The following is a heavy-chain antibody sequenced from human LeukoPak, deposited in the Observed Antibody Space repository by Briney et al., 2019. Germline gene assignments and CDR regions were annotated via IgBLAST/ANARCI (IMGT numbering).Heavy chain of an antibody. V-gene: IGHV1-69*01. D-gene: IGHD6-19*01. CDR1: GGTFSSYA. Sequence: SVKVSFKASGGTFSSYAISWVRQAPGQGLEWMGGIIPIFGTANYAQKFQGRVTITADESTSTAYMELSSLRSEDTAVYYCARGRSYSSGWYDFDYWGQGTLVTVSS. CDR2: IIPIFGTA. CDR3: ARGRSYSSGWYDFDY. J-gene: IGHJ4*02.